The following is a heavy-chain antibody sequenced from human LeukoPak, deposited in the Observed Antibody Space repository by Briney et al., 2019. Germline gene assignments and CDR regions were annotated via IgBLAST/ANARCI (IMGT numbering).Heavy chain of an antibody. CDR1: GYTFSSYA. D-gene: IGHD3-22*01. Sequence: ASVKVSCKASGYTFSSYAISWVRQAPGQGLEWMGGIIPIFGTANYAQKFQGRVTITADESTSTAYMELSSLRSEDTAVYYCARDAGDSSGYLLDYWGQGTLVTVSS. CDR2: IIPIFGTA. J-gene: IGHJ4*02. CDR3: ARDAGDSSGYLLDY. V-gene: IGHV1-69*13.